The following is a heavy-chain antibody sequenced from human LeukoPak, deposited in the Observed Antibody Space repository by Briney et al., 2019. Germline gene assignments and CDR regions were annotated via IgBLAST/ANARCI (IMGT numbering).Heavy chain of an antibody. Sequence: SQTLSLTCTVSGGSISSGGYYWSWIRQHPGKGLEWIGYIYYSGSTYYNPSLKSRVTISVDTSKNQFSLKLSSVTAADTAVYYCARRGANSGHTFDYWGQGTLVSVSS. D-gene: IGHD5-12*01. CDR3: ARRGANSGHTFDY. V-gene: IGHV4-31*03. CDR1: GGSISSGGYY. J-gene: IGHJ4*02. CDR2: IYYSGST.